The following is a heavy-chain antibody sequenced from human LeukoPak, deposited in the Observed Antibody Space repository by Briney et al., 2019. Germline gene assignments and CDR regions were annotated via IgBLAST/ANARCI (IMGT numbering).Heavy chain of an antibody. D-gene: IGHD3-10*01. J-gene: IGHJ4*02. CDR2: INHSGST. Sequence: GSLRLSCAASGFTFSNFWMHWVRQAPGKGLEWIGEINHSGSTNYNPSLKSRVTISVDTSKNQFSLKLSSVTAADTAVYYCARIRKTYYYGSGSYFDYWGQGTLVTVSS. CDR3: ARIRKTYYYGSGSYFDY. CDR1: GFTFSNFW. V-gene: IGHV4-34*01.